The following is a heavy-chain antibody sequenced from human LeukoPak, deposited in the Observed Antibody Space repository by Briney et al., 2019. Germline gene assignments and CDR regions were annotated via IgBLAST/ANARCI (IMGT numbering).Heavy chain of an antibody. CDR2: INHSGST. J-gene: IGHJ3*02. CDR1: GGSFSGYY. D-gene: IGHD3-16*01. CDR3: ARRGELTVTDAFDI. Sequence: SETLSLTCAVYGGSFSGYYWSWIRQPPGKGLEWIGEINHSGSTNYNPSLKSRVTISVDTSKNQFSLKLSSVTAADTAVYYCARRGELTVTDAFDIWGQGTMVTVSS. V-gene: IGHV4-34*01.